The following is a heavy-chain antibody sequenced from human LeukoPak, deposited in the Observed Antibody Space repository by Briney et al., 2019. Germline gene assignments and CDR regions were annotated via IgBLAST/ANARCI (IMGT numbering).Heavy chain of an antibody. CDR1: GFTFSDYF. Sequence: GGSLRLSCVASGFTFSDYFMSWIRQAPGKGLEWVSAISGSGGSTYYADSVKGRFTISRDNSKNTLYLQMNSLRAEDTAVYYCAKDRSRYSSSSLIDYWGQGTLVTVSS. CDR2: ISGSGGST. V-gene: IGHV3-23*01. CDR3: AKDRSRYSSSSLIDY. J-gene: IGHJ4*02. D-gene: IGHD6-6*01.